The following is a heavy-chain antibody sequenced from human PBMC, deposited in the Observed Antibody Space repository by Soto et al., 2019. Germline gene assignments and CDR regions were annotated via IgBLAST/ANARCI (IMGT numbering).Heavy chain of an antibody. CDR1: GFTFSSND. J-gene: IGHJ4*02. Sequence: GGSLRLSCAASGFTFSSNDMSWVRQAPGKGLEWVSVITNTGGDTLYADSVKGRFTISRDNSKNTLYLQMNSLRAEDTAIYYCARASGESYPGSRVFDSRGQGPRVTVSS. CDR2: ITNTGGDT. CDR3: ARASGESYPGSRVFDS. V-gene: IGHV3-23*01. D-gene: IGHD1-26*01.